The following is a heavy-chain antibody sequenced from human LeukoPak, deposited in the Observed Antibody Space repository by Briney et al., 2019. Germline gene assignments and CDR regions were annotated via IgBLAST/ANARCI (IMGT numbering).Heavy chain of an antibody. D-gene: IGHD6-19*01. CDR3: ARVSSGWYEYFDY. Sequence: SQTLSLTCTVSGDSINSRNDHWSWIRQPAGKGREWDGQFYSSGSTKYNPSLKSRVTMSLDTSKTQFFLKLNSVPAADTAVYYCARVSSGWYEYFDYWGQGTLVLVSS. V-gene: IGHV4-61*09. J-gene: IGHJ4*02. CDR1: GDSINSRNDH. CDR2: FYSSGST.